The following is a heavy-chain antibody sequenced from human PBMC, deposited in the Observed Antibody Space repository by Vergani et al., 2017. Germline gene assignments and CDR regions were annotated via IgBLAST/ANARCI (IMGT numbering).Heavy chain of an antibody. CDR1: GGSFSGYY. V-gene: IGHV4-34*01. J-gene: IGHJ4*02. D-gene: IGHD3-10*01. CDR3: AIVAIWFGATAC. CDR2: IKHSGST. Sequence: QVQLQQWGAGLLKPSETLSLICAVYGGSFSGYYWSWIRQPPGKGLEWIGEIKHSGSTNYHPSLKSRGTISVDTSKNQFSLKLSSVTAADAAVYYCAIVAIWFGATACWGQGTLVIVSS.